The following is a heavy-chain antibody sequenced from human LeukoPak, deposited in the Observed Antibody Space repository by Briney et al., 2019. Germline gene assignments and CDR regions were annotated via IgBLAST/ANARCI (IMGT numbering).Heavy chain of an antibody. CDR1: GGSTRNYY. CDR2: IHYSGST. D-gene: IGHD6-13*01. V-gene: IGHV4-59*08. CDR3: ARGYSSSWYYFDD. J-gene: IGHJ4*02. Sequence: KPSETLSLTCILSGGSTRNYYWSSIRQPPGKGLEWIGYIHYSGSTNYNPSLESRATISLDTSKSQFSLKLSSVTAADTAIYYCARGYSSSWYYFDDWGQGTLVTVDS.